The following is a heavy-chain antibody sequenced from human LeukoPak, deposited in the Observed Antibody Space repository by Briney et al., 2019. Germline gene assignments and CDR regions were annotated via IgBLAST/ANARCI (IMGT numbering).Heavy chain of an antibody. CDR2: IGSDGGGI. V-gene: IGHV3-23*01. CDR3: TKYAPPTTVVTRFFDY. Sequence: GGSLRLSCAASGFTLADYAMTWVRQAPGKGLEWVSVIGSDGGGIQYADSVKGRFSISRDNSKDTLYLQMNSLRVEDTTIYYCTKYAPPTTVVTRFFDYWGQGTMVTVSS. CDR1: GFTLADYA. J-gene: IGHJ4*02. D-gene: IGHD4-23*01.